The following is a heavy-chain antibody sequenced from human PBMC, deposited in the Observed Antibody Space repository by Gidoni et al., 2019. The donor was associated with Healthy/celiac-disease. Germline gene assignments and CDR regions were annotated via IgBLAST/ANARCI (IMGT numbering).Heavy chain of an antibody. V-gene: IGHV3-23*01. CDR1: GFTFSSYA. CDR2: ISGSGGST. CDR3: ARSVGIAVAGNWFDP. D-gene: IGHD6-19*01. Sequence: EVQLLESRGGLVQPGGSLRLSCAASGFTFSSYAMSWVRQAPGKGLEWVSAISGSGGSTYYADSVKGRFTISRDNSKNTLYLQMNSLRAEDTAVYYCARSVGIAVAGNWFDPWGQGTLVTVSS. J-gene: IGHJ5*02.